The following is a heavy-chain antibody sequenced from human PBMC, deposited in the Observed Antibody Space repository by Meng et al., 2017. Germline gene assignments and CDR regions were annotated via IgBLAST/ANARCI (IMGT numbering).Heavy chain of an antibody. CDR3: ARALLNYYDSSGYYDY. CDR2: INPSGGST. D-gene: IGHD3-22*01. J-gene: IGHJ4*02. V-gene: IGHV1-46*01. Sequence: QVQLVESGAEVKKPGASVKVSCKASGYTFTSYYMHWVRQAPGQGLEWMGIINPSGGSTSYAQKFQGRVTMTRDTSTSTVYMELSSLRSEDTAVYYCARALLNYYDSSGYYDYWGQGTLVTVSS. CDR1: GYTFTSYY.